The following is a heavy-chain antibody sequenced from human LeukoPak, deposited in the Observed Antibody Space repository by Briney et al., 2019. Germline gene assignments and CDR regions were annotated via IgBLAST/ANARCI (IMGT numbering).Heavy chain of an antibody. J-gene: IGHJ4*02. CDR2: IYYSGST. CDR3: AADSGMEFDY. V-gene: IGHV4-59*01. D-gene: IGHD3-10*01. CDR1: GGSISSYY. Sequence: SETPSLTWTVSGGSISSYYWSWIRQPPGKGLEWIGYIYYSGSTNYNPSLKSRVTISVDTSKNQFSLKLSSVTAADTAVYYCAADSGMEFDYWGQGTLVTVSS.